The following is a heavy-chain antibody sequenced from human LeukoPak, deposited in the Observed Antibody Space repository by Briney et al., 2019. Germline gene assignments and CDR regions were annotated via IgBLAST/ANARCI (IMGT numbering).Heavy chain of an antibody. CDR1: GFTFSSFA. CDR2: ISGDGGAT. CDR3: AKSGRRDWDYFEF. J-gene: IGHJ4*02. D-gene: IGHD3-9*01. V-gene: IGHV3-23*01. Sequence: GGSLRLSCAASGFTFSSFALNWVRQAPGKGLEWVSTISGDGGATHYADSVKGRFTISRANSKNTLFLQMNSLRAEDTAVYYCAKSGRRDWDYFEFWGQGTLVTASS.